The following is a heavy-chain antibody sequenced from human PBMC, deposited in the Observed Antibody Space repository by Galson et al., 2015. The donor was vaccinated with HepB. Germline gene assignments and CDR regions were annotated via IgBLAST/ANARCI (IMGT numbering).Heavy chain of an antibody. Sequence: SVKVSCKASGYTFTNYHFHWVRQAPRQGPEWMGKIFAGGDTIRYAQKFQGRVTLSMDSSTSTMYMEVSSLRSDDTAVYYCARETRDTYYFDNWGQGTLVTVSS. CDR3: ARETRDTYYFDN. V-gene: IGHV1-46*01. D-gene: IGHD2/OR15-2a*01. J-gene: IGHJ4*02. CDR1: GYTFTNYH. CDR2: IFAGGDTI.